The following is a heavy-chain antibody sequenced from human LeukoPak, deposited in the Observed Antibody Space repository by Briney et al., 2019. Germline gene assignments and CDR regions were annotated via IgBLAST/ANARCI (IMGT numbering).Heavy chain of an antibody. Sequence: ASVKVSCKASGGTFTNYAISWVRQAPGQGLEWMGGIIPIFDTANYAQKFQGRVTITADKSTSTAYMELSSLRSEDTAVYHCARAVQVTTGGLFDYWGQGTLVTVSS. CDR1: GGTFTNYA. CDR2: IIPIFDTA. CDR3: ARAVQVTTGGLFDY. V-gene: IGHV1-69*06. J-gene: IGHJ4*02. D-gene: IGHD4-17*01.